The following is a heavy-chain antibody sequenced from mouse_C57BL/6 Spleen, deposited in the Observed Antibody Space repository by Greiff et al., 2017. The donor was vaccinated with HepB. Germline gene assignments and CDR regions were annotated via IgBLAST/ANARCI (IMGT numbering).Heavy chain of an antibody. CDR2: IYPGSGST. CDR3: ARDTTVVAPFAY. V-gene: IGHV1-55*01. CDR1: GYTFTSYW. D-gene: IGHD1-1*01. J-gene: IGHJ3*01. Sequence: QVHLKQPGAELVKPGASVKMSCKASGYTFTSYWITWVKQRPGQGLEWIGDIYPGSGSTNYNEKFKSKATLTVDTSSSTAYMQLSSLTSEDSAVYYCARDTTVVAPFAYWGQGTLVTVSA.